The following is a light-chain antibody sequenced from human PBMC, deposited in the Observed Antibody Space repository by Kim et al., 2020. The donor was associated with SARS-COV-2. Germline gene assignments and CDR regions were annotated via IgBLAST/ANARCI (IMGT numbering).Light chain of an antibody. CDR3: QQYNDWPPLT. Sequence: SQGERATLSCRASQSVSSNLAWYQQKPGQAPRLLIYGASTRATGIPARFIGSGSGTEFTLTISSLQSEDFAVYYCQQYNDWPPLTFGGGTKVDIK. J-gene: IGKJ4*01. CDR2: GAS. V-gene: IGKV3-15*01. CDR1: QSVSSN.